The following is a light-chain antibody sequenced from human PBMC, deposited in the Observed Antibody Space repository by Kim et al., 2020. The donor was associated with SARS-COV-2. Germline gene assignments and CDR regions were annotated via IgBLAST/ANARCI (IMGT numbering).Light chain of an antibody. CDR3: QAWDSSPVV. CDR1: KLCDEY. J-gene: IGLJ2*01. V-gene: IGLV3-1*01. CDR2: QDS. Sequence: SVSPGQKASITCSGDKLCDEYSSWYHRKPGQSPVLVIYQDSKWPSGIPERFSGSNSGNTATLTISGTQAMDEADYYCQAWDSSPVVFGGGTQLTVL.